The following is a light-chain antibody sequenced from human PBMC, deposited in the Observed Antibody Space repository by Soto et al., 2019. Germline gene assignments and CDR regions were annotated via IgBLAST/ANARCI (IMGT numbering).Light chain of an antibody. CDR1: QSVRDSR. CDR3: QQYGVSPMYT. J-gene: IGKJ2*01. CDR2: NAF. V-gene: IGKV3-20*01. Sequence: EIVLTQSPGTLSLSPGERATLSCRASQSVRDSRLAWYQQKPGQGPRLLIYNAFSRVTGIPDRFSGSESGTDFTLTISRLEPEDFAVYYCQQYGVSPMYTFGQGTKLEVK.